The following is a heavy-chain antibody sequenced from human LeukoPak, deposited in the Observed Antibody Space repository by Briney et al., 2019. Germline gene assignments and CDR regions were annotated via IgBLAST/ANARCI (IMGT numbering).Heavy chain of an antibody. V-gene: IGHV4-28*01. J-gene: IGHJ3*02. CDR2: MYYTGST. CDR1: GYSISSSNW. Sequence: SDTLSLTCAVSGYSISSSNWWGWIRQPPGKGLEWIGYMYYTGSTYYNPSLKSRVTMSVDTSKNQFSLKLSSVTAVDTAVYYCARTRVARSAFDIWGQGTMVIVSS. D-gene: IGHD3-3*01. CDR3: ARTRVARSAFDI.